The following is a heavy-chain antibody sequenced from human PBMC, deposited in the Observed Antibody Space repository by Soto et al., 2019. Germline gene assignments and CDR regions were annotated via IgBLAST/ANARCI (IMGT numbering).Heavy chain of an antibody. D-gene: IGHD6-19*01. CDR1: GGSISSSSYY. J-gene: IGHJ4*02. Sequence: QLQLQESGPGLVKPSETLSLTCTVSGGSISSSSYYWGWIRQPPGKGLEWIGSIYYSGSTYYNPSLKSRVTISVETSKNQCSLKLSSVTAADTAVYYCASPQEGVADLFDYWGQGTLVTVSS. CDR2: IYYSGST. V-gene: IGHV4-39*01. CDR3: ASPQEGVADLFDY.